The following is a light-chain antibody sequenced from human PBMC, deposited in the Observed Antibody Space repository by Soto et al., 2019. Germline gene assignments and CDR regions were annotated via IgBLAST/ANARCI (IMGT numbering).Light chain of an antibody. V-gene: IGKV3-15*01. CDR2: GAS. CDR3: QHYNSWPRIA. Sequence: EIVLTQSPVTLSVSPGERATLFCRASQSASTNLAGYQHKPCQAPRLLIYGASTRATAIPARFSGSRSGTEFTLTINSLESEDFAVYYCQHYNSWPRIAFGQGTRLEIK. J-gene: IGKJ5*01. CDR1: QSASTN.